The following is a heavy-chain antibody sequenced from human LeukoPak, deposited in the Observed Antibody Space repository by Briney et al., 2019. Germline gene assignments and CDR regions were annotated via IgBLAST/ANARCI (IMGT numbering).Heavy chain of an antibody. V-gene: IGHV3-23*01. J-gene: IGHJ4*02. CDR3: AKSQYFDWLLSFFDY. CDR2: ISGSGGST. Sequence: GGSLRLSCAASGFTFSSYAMSWVRQAPGKGLEWVSAISGSGGSTYYADSVKGRFTISRDNSKNTLYLQMNSLRAEDTAVYYCAKSQYFDWLLSFFDYWSQGTLVTVSS. CDR1: GFTFSSYA. D-gene: IGHD3-9*01.